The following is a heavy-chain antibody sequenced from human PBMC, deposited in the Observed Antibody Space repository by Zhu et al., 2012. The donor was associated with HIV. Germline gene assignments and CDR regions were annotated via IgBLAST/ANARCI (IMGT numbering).Heavy chain of an antibody. J-gene: IGHJ4*02. D-gene: IGHD2-21*02. V-gene: IGHV4-39*07. CDR3: AKQLAYCGGDCQIGWDY. CDR2: IHYSGST. Sequence: QVQLQESGPGLVKPSETLSLTCAVSGASISRSDYYWGWIRQSPWKGLEWIGSIHYSGSTYSNPSLRSRLTISVDTSNNQFSLKLNSVTAADTAVYYCAKQLAYCGGDCQIGWDYWGQGTPGSPSPQ. CDR1: GASISRSDYY.